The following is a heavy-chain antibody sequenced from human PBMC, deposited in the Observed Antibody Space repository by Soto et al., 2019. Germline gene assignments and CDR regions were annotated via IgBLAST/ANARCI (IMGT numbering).Heavy chain of an antibody. Sequence: QVQLVESGGGVVQPGRSLRLSCAASGFTFSSYGMHWVRQAPGKGLEWVAVISYDGSNKCYADSVKGRFTISRDNSKNTLYLQMNSLRAEDTAVYYCAKHRVTGTKAGYYGMDVWGQGTTVTVSS. CDR2: ISYDGSNK. D-gene: IGHD1-7*01. V-gene: IGHV3-30*18. J-gene: IGHJ6*02. CDR3: AKHRVTGTKAGYYGMDV. CDR1: GFTFSSYG.